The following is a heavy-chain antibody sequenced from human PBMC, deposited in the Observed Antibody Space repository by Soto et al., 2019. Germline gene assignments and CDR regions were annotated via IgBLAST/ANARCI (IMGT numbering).Heavy chain of an antibody. CDR3: ARAGCDGGSCYTLVGLRDGMDV. J-gene: IGHJ6*02. Sequence: QVQLVESGGGVVQPGRSLRLSCAASGFTFSSYAMHWVRQAPGKGLEWVAVISYDGSNKYYADSVTGRFTISRDNSKNAFYLQMNRLRAEDTAVYYCARAGCDGGSCYTLVGLRDGMDVWGQGTTVTVSS. D-gene: IGHD2-15*01. CDR1: GFTFSSYA. V-gene: IGHV3-30-3*01. CDR2: ISYDGSNK.